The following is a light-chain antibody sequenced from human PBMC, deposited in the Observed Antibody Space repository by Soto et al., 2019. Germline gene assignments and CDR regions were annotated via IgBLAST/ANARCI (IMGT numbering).Light chain of an antibody. J-gene: IGLJ1*01. CDR1: SSDVGGYNY. CDR2: DVT. CDR3: CSYAGGNIHYI. Sequence: QSALTQPRSVSGSPGQSVTVSCTGTSSDVGGYNYVSWYRQYPGEAPKLLIYDVTERLSGVPDRFSGSKSGNTASLTISGLQAEDEADYYCCSYAGGNIHYIIGTGTKVTVL. V-gene: IGLV2-11*01.